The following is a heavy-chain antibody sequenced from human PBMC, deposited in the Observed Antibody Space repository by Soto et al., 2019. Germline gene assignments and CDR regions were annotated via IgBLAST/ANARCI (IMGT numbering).Heavy chain of an antibody. Sequence: ASVKVSCKASGYTFTGYYMHWVRQAPGQGLEWMGWINPNSGGTNYAQKFQGWVTMTRDTSISTAYMELSRLRSDDTAVYYCARVRPRYCSGGSCSGDAFDIWGQGTMVTVSS. J-gene: IGHJ3*02. D-gene: IGHD2-15*01. V-gene: IGHV1-2*04. CDR1: GYTFTGYY. CDR3: ARVRPRYCSGGSCSGDAFDI. CDR2: INPNSGGT.